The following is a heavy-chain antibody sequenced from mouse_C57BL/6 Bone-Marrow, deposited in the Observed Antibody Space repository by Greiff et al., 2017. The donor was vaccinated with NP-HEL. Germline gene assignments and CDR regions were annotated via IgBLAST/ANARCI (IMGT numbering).Heavy chain of an antibody. J-gene: IGHJ4*01. D-gene: IGHD4-1*01. CDR3: ARLASWDGRAMDD. CDR2: IHPNSGST. V-gene: IGHV1-64*01. CDR1: GYTFTSYW. Sequence: QVQLQQPGAELVKPGASVKLSCKASGYTFTSYWMHWVKQRPGQGLEWIGMIHPNSGSTNYNEKFKSKATLTVDKSSSTAYLQLSSLTSEDSAVYDCARLASWDGRAMDDWGQGTSVTVSS.